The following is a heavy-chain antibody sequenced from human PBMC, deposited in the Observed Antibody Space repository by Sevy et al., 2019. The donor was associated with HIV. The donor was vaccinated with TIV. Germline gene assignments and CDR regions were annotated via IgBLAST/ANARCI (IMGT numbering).Heavy chain of an antibody. D-gene: IGHD2-2*01. V-gene: IGHV3-30*02. CDR1: GFTFSSYG. CDR2: IRYDGSNK. J-gene: IGHJ6*02. CDR3: AKTEVVPAAMPPYYYYGMDV. Sequence: GGSLRLSCAASGFTFSSYGMHWVRQAPGKGLEWVAFIRYDGSNKYYADSVKGRFTISRDNSKNTLYLQMNSLRAEDTAVYYCAKTEVVPAAMPPYYYYGMDVWGQGTTATVSS.